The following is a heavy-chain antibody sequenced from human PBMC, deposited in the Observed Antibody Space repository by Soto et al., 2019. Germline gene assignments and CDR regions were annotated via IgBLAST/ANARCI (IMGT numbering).Heavy chain of an antibody. V-gene: IGHV1-69*06. D-gene: IGHD6-19*01. CDR2: IIPIFGTA. CDR3: ARGAIAVAGISFFDY. Sequence: KVSCKASGGTFSSYAISWVRQAPGQGLEWMGGIIPIFGTANYAQKFQGRVTITADKSTSTAYMELSSLRSEDTAVYYCARGAIAVAGISFFDYWGQGTLVTVSS. J-gene: IGHJ4*02. CDR1: GGTFSSYA.